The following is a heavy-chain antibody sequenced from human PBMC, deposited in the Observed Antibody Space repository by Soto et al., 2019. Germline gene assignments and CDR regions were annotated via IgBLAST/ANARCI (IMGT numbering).Heavy chain of an antibody. CDR1: GYTFTNYG. Sequence: QVQLVQSGAEVRKPGASVKVSCKSSGYTFTNYGISWVRQAPGKGLEWMGWISASNGNTNYAQKFQGRVIVTTDTSTTTAYMELMTLRSDDTAVYYRARGRAAAGHYYYYGMDVWGQGTTVTVSS. CDR3: ARGRAAAGHYYYYGMDV. CDR2: ISASNGNT. J-gene: IGHJ6*02. V-gene: IGHV1-18*01. D-gene: IGHD6-13*01.